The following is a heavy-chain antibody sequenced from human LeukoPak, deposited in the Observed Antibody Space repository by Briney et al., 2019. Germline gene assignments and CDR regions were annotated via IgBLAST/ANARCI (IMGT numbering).Heavy chain of an antibody. CDR3: ARGYDSSGYYYDFDY. V-gene: IGHV3-66*02. CDR2: IYSGGST. J-gene: IGHJ4*02. Sequence: PGGSLRLSCAASGFTLSSNYMSWVRQAPGKGLEWVSVIYSGGSTYYADSVKGRFTISRDNSKNTLYLQMNSLRAEDTAVYYCARGYDSSGYYYDFDYWGQGTLVTVSS. D-gene: IGHD3-22*01. CDR1: GFTLSSNY.